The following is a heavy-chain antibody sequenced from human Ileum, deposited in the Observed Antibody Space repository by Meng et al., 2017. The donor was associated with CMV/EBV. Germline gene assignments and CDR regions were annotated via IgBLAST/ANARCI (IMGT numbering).Heavy chain of an antibody. V-gene: IGHV6-1*01. J-gene: IGHJ4*02. CDR3: ATDWDLNY. Sequence: QLHVHQSVQVLLRPSQTLLPSCSVSEDTVSRNSFVCNWIRQSPSRGLEWLGRTFYKSTYYNDYAVSVKSRIIINADTSNNQLSLQLNSVTPDDTAVYYCATDWDLNYWGQGILVTVSS. D-gene: IGHD3-9*01. CDR1: EDTVSRNSFV. CDR2: TFYKSTYYN.